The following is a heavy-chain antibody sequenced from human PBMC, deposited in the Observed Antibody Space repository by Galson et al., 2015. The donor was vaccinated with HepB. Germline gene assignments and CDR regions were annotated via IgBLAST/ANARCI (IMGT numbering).Heavy chain of an antibody. CDR1: GYTFTSYA. J-gene: IGHJ4*02. CDR3: ARVRGIFSAAVGY. V-gene: IGHV1-3*01. Sequence: SVKVSCKASGYTFTSYAMHWVRQAPGQRLEWMGWINAGNGNTKYSQKFQGRVTITRDTSASTAYMELRSLRSEDTAVYYCARVRGIFSAAVGYWGQGTLVTVSS. CDR2: INAGNGNT. D-gene: IGHD3-9*01.